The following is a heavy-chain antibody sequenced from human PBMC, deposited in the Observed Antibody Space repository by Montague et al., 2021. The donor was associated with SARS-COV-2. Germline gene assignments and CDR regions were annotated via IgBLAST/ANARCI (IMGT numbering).Heavy chain of an antibody. CDR1: GGSFSGYY. CDR3: AGLGSPRITIFGVVTHNWFDP. Sequence: SETLSLTCAVHGGSFSGYYWGWIRQPPGKGLEWIGSIYYSGSTYYNPSLKSRVTISVDTSKNQFSLKLSSVTAADTAVYYCAGLGSPRITIFGVVTHNWFDPWGQGTLVTVSS. V-gene: IGHV4-39*01. J-gene: IGHJ5*02. CDR2: IYYSGST. D-gene: IGHD3-3*01.